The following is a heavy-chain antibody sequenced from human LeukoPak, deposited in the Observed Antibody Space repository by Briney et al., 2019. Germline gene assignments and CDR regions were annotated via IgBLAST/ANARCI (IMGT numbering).Heavy chain of an antibody. Sequence: PGGSLRLSCAASVFTFSSYSMNWVRQAPGKGLEWVSDIDSRSSTIDYAHSVKGRFTISRDNAKNSLYLQMNSLRDEDTAVYYCARDYYGDYYFDSWGQGTLVTVSS. CDR3: ARDYYGDYYFDS. J-gene: IGHJ4*02. V-gene: IGHV3-48*02. CDR2: IDSRSSTI. D-gene: IGHD4-17*01. CDR1: VFTFSSYS.